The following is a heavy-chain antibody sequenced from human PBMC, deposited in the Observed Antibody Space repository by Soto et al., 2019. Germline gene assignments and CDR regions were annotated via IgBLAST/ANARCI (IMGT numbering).Heavy chain of an antibody. V-gene: IGHV3-23*01. J-gene: IGHJ4*02. Sequence: EVQLLESGGGLVQPGGSLRLSCTASGFTFTYYAFSWVRQAPGKGLEWVSAISANGQGIYYADSVRGRFTISRDNSKNTVFLHMGSLRAEDTAVYYCAKDRDHPRDQFHYWGQWTLVTVSS. CDR1: GFTFTYYA. D-gene: IGHD2-2*01. CDR2: ISANGQGI. CDR3: AKDRDHPRDQFHY.